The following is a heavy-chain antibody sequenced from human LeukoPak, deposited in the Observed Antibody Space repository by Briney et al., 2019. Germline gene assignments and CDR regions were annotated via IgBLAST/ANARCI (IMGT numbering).Heavy chain of an antibody. Sequence: GGSLRLSCGASGFTFSSYSMNWVRQAPGKGLEWGSSISSSSSYIYYADSVKGRFTISRDNAKNSLYVQMNSLRAEDTAVYYCARDRDIVVVTAGDAFDIWGQGTMVTVSS. J-gene: IGHJ3*02. CDR3: ARDRDIVVVTAGDAFDI. V-gene: IGHV3-21*01. CDR1: GFTFSSYS. CDR2: ISSSSSYI. D-gene: IGHD2-21*02.